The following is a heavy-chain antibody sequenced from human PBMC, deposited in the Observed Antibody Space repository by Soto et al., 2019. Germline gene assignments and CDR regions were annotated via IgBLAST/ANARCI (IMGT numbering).Heavy chain of an antibody. V-gene: IGHV1-46*01. Sequence: ASVRVSCKXSGYTFTSYYMHWVRQAPGQRLEWMGIINPSGGSTSYAQKLQGRVTMTRDTSTNTVYMELSSLRSEDTAVYCCARAYITSRRYIDYWGQGTLVTVSS. CDR3: ARAYITSRRYIDY. D-gene: IGHD3-10*01. J-gene: IGHJ4*02. CDR2: INPSGGST. CDR1: GYTFTSYY.